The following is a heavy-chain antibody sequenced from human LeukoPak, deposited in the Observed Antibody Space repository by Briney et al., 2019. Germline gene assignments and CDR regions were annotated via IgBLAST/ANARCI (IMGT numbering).Heavy chain of an antibody. D-gene: IGHD1-26*01. Sequence: PGGSLRLSCAASGFPISTNYMSWVRQAPGKGLEWVSVIYSGGSTNYADSVKGRFTISRDNSKNTLYLQMNSLRAEDTAVYYCARDLGDYWGQGTLVTVSS. CDR2: IYSGGST. CDR3: ARDLGDY. V-gene: IGHV3-66*01. CDR1: GFPISTNY. J-gene: IGHJ4*02.